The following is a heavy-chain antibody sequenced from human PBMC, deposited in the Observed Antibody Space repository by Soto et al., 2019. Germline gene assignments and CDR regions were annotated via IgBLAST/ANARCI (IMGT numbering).Heavy chain of an antibody. D-gene: IGHD1-1*01. CDR1: GYTFTSYG. CDR3: ARGRYGDY. Sequence: QVHLVQSGAEVKKPGASVKVSCKGSGYTFTSYGITWVRQAPGQGLAWMGWISAHNGNTDYAQKLQGRVTVTRDTSTSIAYMELRSLRSDDTAVYYCARGRYGDYWGQGALVTVSS. J-gene: IGHJ4*02. CDR2: ISAHNGNT. V-gene: IGHV1-18*01.